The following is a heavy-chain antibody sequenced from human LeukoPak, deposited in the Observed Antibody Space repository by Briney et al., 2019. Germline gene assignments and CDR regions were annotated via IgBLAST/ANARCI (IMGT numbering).Heavy chain of an antibody. Sequence: SETLSLTCTVSGGSISTYCWSWIRQPAGKGLEWIGRIYTSGSTNYNPSLKSRVTISVDTSKNQFSLKLSSVTAADTAVYYCANSKRGYSYVDYWGQGTLVTVSS. CDR1: GGSISTYC. V-gene: IGHV4-4*07. CDR2: IYTSGST. J-gene: IGHJ4*02. D-gene: IGHD5-18*01. CDR3: ANSKRGYSYVDY.